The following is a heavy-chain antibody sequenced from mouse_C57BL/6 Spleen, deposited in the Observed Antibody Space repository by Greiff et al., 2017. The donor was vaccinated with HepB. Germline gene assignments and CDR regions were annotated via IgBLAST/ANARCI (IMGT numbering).Heavy chain of an antibody. CDR1: GYTFTDYY. J-gene: IGHJ4*01. CDR3: ARLGVVPLYAMDY. V-gene: IGHV1-26*01. D-gene: IGHD1-1*01. CDR2: INPNNGGT. Sequence: EVQLQQSGPELVKPGASVKISCKASGYTFTDYYMNWVKQSHGKSLEWIGDINPNNGGTSYNQKFKGKATLTVDKSSSTAYMELRSLTSEDSAVYYCARLGVVPLYAMDYWGQGTSVTVSS.